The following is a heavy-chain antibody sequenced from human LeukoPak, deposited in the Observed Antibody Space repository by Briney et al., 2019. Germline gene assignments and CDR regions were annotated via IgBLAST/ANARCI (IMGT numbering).Heavy chain of an antibody. CDR1: GFTFSNYA. Sequence: GGSLRLSCAASGFTFSNYAMSWVRQAPGKGLEWVSAISGSGGSTYYADSVKGRFTISRDNSKNTLYLQMNSLRAEDTAVYYCATVEGDSSGYYLDYWGQGTLVTVSS. CDR3: ATVEGDSSGYYLDY. J-gene: IGHJ4*02. CDR2: ISGSGGST. D-gene: IGHD3-22*01. V-gene: IGHV3-23*01.